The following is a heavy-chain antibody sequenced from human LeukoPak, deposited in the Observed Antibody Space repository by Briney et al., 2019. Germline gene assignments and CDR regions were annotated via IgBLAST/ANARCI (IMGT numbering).Heavy chain of an antibody. D-gene: IGHD3-3*01. CDR3: ARGNVDFWSGRFSFDY. V-gene: IGHV4-34*01. Sequence: PSETLSLTCAVYGGSFSGYYWSWIRQPPGKGLEWIGEINHSGSTNYNPSLKSRVTISVDTSKNQFSLKLSSVTAADTAVYYCARGNVDFWSGRFSFDYWGQGTLVTVSS. J-gene: IGHJ4*02. CDR2: INHSGST. CDR1: GGSFSGYY.